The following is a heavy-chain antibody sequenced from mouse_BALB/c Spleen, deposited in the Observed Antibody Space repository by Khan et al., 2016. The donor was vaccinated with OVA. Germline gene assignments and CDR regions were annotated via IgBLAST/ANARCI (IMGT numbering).Heavy chain of an antibody. CDR1: GFTFSSYG. D-gene: IGHD2-3*01. Sequence: EVELVESGGDLVKPGGSLKLSCAASGFTFSSYGMSWVRQTPDKRLEWVAAISSGGSYTYYPDSLQGRFTISRDNAKNTLYLQVSSLKSEDTAMYYCARQPGYYEGSAMDDWGQGTSVTVAS. CDR3: ARQPGYYEGSAMDD. J-gene: IGHJ4*01. CDR2: ISSGGSYT. V-gene: IGHV5-6*01.